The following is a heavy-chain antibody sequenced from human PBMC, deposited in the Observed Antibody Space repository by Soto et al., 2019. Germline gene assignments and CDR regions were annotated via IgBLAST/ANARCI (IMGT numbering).Heavy chain of an antibody. Sequence: PGGSLRLSCAASGFTFSSYAMSWVRQAPGKGLEWVSAISGSGGSTYYADSVKGRFTISRDNSKNTLYLQMNSLRAEDTAVYYCVSYVEYSSSWLFDYWGQGTLVTVSS. V-gene: IGHV3-23*01. CDR2: ISGSGGST. J-gene: IGHJ4*02. CDR1: GFTFSSYA. CDR3: VSYVEYSSSWLFDY. D-gene: IGHD6-13*01.